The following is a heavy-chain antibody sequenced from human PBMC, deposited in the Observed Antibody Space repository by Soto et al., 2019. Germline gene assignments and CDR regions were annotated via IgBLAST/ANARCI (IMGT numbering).Heavy chain of an antibody. J-gene: IGHJ4*02. CDR1: GFTFSSYA. CDR2: ISGSGGST. CDR3: AKDAVGYYYDSSGPRYYFDY. Sequence: GGSLRLSCAASGFTFSSYAMSWVRQAPGKGLEWVSAISGSGGSTYYADSVKGRLTISRDNSKNTLYLQMNGLGAEDTAVYYCAKDAVGYYYDSSGPRYYFDYWGQGTLVTVSS. V-gene: IGHV3-23*01. D-gene: IGHD3-22*01.